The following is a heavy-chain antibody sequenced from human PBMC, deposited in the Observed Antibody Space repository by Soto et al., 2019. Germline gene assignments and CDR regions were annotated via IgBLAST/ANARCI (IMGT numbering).Heavy chain of an antibody. V-gene: IGHV3-48*02. J-gene: IGHJ4*01. CDR1: GFNFSKSG. CDR3: ARDRTAMHGFDS. D-gene: IGHD5-18*01. CDR2: TSSTSHPK. Sequence: GGSLRLSCEASGFNFSKSGMYWARQAPGKGLEWISYTSSTSHPKYYADAVKGRFTISRDNAKNSLYLQMDSLRDDDTALYYWARDRTAMHGFDSWGQGTQVTASS.